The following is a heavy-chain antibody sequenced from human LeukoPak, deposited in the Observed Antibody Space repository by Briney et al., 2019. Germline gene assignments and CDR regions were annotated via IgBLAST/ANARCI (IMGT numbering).Heavy chain of an antibody. Sequence: GGSLRLSCAASGFTFSSYAMSWVRQAPGKGLEWVSAISGSGGSTYYADSVKGRFTISRDNSKNTLYLQMNSLRAEDTAVHYCAKVLTPYQQHGFDYWGQGTLVTVSS. CDR2: ISGSGGST. CDR3: AKVLTPYQQHGFDY. V-gene: IGHV3-23*01. D-gene: IGHD2-2*01. CDR1: GFTFSSYA. J-gene: IGHJ4*02.